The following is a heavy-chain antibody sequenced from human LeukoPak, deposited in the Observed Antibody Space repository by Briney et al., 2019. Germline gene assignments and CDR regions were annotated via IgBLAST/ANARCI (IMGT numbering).Heavy chain of an antibody. J-gene: IGHJ3*02. CDR3: TKDPLYDSSGYYYDGTFDI. CDR1: GFIFSSYA. V-gene: IGHV3-23*01. D-gene: IGHD3-22*01. Sequence: GGSLRLSCAASGFIFSSYAMSWVRQAPGKGLEWVSTISGSGGSRYYADSVKGRFTISRDNAKSTLYLQMNSLRVEDTALFYCTKDPLYDSSGYYYDGTFDIWGQGTMVTVSS. CDR2: ISGSGGSR.